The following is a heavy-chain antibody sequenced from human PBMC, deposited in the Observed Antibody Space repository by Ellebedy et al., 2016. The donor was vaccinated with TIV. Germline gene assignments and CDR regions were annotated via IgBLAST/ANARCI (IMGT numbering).Heavy chain of an antibody. CDR2: IYYSGST. CDR3: ASSWPNDAFDI. V-gene: IGHV4-59*01. CDR1: GGSFSDYY. Sequence: SETLSLXXAVYGGSFSDYYWSWIRQPPGKGLEWIGYIYYSGSTNYNPSLKSRVTISVDTSKNQFSLKLSSVTAADTAVYYCASSWPNDAFDIWGQGTMVTVSS. J-gene: IGHJ3*02. D-gene: IGHD6-13*01.